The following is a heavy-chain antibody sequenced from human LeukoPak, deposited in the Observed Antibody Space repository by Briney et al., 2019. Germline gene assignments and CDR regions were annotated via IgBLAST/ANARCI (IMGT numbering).Heavy chain of an antibody. Sequence: GGSLRLSCAASGFTFSDYYMSWIRQAPGKGLEWVSYISSSGSTIYYADSVKGRFTISRDNAKNSLYLQMNSLRAEDTAVYYCARHPEPGYCSSTSCHEGYFDYWGQGTLVTVSS. J-gene: IGHJ4*02. V-gene: IGHV3-11*01. CDR3: ARHPEPGYCSSTSCHEGYFDY. CDR2: ISSSGSTI. D-gene: IGHD2-2*01. CDR1: GFTFSDYY.